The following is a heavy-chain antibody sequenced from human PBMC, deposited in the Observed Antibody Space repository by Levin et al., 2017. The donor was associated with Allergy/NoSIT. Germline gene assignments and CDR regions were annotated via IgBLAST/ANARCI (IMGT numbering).Heavy chain of an antibody. CDR2: IYWDDAK. CDR1: GFSLTTSGVG. CDR3: AYTATVTPNYYYMEV. J-gene: IGHJ6*03. Sequence: ESGPTLVKPPQTLTLTCTFSGFSLTTSGVGVGWIRQPPGKALEWLALIYWDDAKRYSPSLENRLTSTKDTSKNQVVLTMTNMDPVDTATYYCAYTATVTPNYYYMEVWGKGTTVTVSS. D-gene: IGHD4-17*01. V-gene: IGHV2-5*02.